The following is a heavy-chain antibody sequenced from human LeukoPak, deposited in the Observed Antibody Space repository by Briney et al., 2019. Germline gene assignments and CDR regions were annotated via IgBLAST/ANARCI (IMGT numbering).Heavy chain of an antibody. CDR3: ARGVYIAAAQYAY. Sequence: PSETLSLTCTVSGGSISSYYWSWIRQPPGKGLEWIGYIYYSGTTNYDPSLKSRVTISVDTSKNQFSLKLSSVTAADTAVYYCARGVYIAAAQYAYWGQGTLVTVSS. CDR1: GGSISSYY. D-gene: IGHD6-13*01. CDR2: IYYSGTT. V-gene: IGHV4-59*01. J-gene: IGHJ4*02.